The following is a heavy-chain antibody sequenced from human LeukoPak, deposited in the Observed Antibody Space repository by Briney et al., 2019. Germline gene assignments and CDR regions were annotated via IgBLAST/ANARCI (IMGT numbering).Heavy chain of an antibody. V-gene: IGHV4-34*01. J-gene: IGHJ2*01. Sequence: PSETLSLTCAVYGGSFSGYYWSWIRQPPGKGLEWIGEINHSGSTNYNPSLKSRVTISVDTSKNQFSLNIKSVTAADTAMYYCARGRRIVVLPGRGYFDLWGRGTLVTVSS. CDR1: GGSFSGYY. D-gene: IGHD4/OR15-4a*01. CDR2: INHSGST. CDR3: ARGRRIVVLPGRGYFDL.